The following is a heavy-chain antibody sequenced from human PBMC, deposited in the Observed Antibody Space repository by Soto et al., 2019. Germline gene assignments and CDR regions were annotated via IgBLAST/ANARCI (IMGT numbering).Heavy chain of an antibody. Sequence: GASLKISCKGSGYNFATYWIGWVRQTHGKGLEWIGIIYPPNSDTKYSPSFEGQVTISAEKSINTAYLQWSSLTASDTAVYYCARHRLYSSSWTTFDYWGQGTLVTVSS. V-gene: IGHV5-51*01. CDR1: GYNFATYW. D-gene: IGHD2-2*01. J-gene: IGHJ4*02. CDR3: ARHRLYSSSWTTFDY. CDR2: IYPPNSDT.